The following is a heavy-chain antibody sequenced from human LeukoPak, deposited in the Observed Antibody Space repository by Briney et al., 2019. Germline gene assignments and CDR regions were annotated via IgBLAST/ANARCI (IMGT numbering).Heavy chain of an antibody. J-gene: IGHJ5*02. CDR3: AGLSIDPSGWYGNWFDP. D-gene: IGHD6-19*01. CDR1: SGSIASYY. Sequence: PSETLSLTCSLSSGSIASYYCCWVRQPPGKGLEWMGYISYTGTTVYNASLKGRLTLSIDTSKNQFSLSLNSVTAADTAFYYCAGLSIDPSGWYGNWFDPWGRGTLVTVS. V-gene: IGHV4-59*08. CDR2: ISYTGTT.